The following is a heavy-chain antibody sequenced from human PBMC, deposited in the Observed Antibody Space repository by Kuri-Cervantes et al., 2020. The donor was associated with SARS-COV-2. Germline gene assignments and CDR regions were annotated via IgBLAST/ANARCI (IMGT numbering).Heavy chain of an antibody. D-gene: IGHD2-2*01. Sequence: GASLKISYASSGFTFSDYYMSWIRQAPGKGLEWVSYISSSSSYSNYADSVKGRFTISRDNAKNSLYLQMNSMRAENTAVYYWSREKSEYPLPWEFWFDPWGQGTLVTVSS. CDR3: SREKSEYPLPWEFWFDP. J-gene: IGHJ5*02. CDR1: GFTFSDYY. V-gene: IGHV3-11*05. CDR2: ISSSSSYS.